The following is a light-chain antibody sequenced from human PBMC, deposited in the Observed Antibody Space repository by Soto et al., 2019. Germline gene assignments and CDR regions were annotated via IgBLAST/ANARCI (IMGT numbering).Light chain of an antibody. Sequence: QAVVTQPPSASGSPGQSVTISCTGTSSDLGDYDYVSWYQQHPGKAPKLMIYGVNKRPSGVPDRFSGSKSGNTASLTVTGLQAEDEADYYCSSYAGSNNLIFGGGTKLTVL. V-gene: IGLV2-8*01. CDR2: GVN. J-gene: IGLJ2*01. CDR1: SSDLGDYDY. CDR3: SSYAGSNNLI.